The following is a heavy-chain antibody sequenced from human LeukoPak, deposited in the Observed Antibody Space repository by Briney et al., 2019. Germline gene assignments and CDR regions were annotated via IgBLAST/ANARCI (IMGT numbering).Heavy chain of an antibody. CDR3: ARDPRGYCSSTSCYFGY. CDR2: IYPGDSDT. J-gene: IGHJ4*02. Sequence: GESLKISGKGSGYSFASYWIGWVRQMPGKGLEWMGIIYPGDSDTRYSPSLQGQVTISADKPISTAYLQWSSLKASDTAMYYCARDPRGYCSSTSCYFGYWGQGTLVTVSS. D-gene: IGHD2-2*01. V-gene: IGHV5-51*04. CDR1: GYSFASYW.